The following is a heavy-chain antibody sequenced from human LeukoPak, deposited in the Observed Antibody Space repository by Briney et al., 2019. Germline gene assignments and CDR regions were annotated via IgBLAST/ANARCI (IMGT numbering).Heavy chain of an antibody. CDR1: GFTFSGYS. Sequence: GGSLRLSCAASGFTFSGYSMNWVRQAPGKGLEWVSSISSSSSYIYYADSVKGRFTISRDNAKNSLYLQMNSLRAEDTAVYYCARDQGSGYDILTGHGDYWGQGTLVTVSS. D-gene: IGHD3-9*01. CDR2: ISSSSSYI. CDR3: ARDQGSGYDILTGHGDY. J-gene: IGHJ4*02. V-gene: IGHV3-21*01.